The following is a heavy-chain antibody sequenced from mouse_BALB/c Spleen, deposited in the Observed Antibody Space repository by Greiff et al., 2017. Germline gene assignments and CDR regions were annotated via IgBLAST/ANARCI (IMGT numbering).Heavy chain of an antibody. CDR2: IWAGGST. D-gene: IGHD1-1*01. V-gene: IGHV2-9*02. CDR1: GFSLTSYG. CDR3: ARDNYGSSYSHWYFDV. J-gene: IGHJ1*01. Sequence: VKLEESGPGLVAPSQSLSITCTVSGFSLTSYGVHWVRQPPGKGLEWLGVIWAGGSTNYNSALMSRLSISKDNSKSQVFLKMNSLQTDDTAMYYCARDNYGSSYSHWYFDVWGAGTTVTVSS.